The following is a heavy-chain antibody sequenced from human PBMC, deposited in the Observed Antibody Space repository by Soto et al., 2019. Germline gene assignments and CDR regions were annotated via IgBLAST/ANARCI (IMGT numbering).Heavy chain of an antibody. J-gene: IGHJ3*02. CDR2: VYFSGST. CDR3: ARGGSSDWQVALAI. D-gene: IGHD6-19*01. Sequence: SETMPVTRSVSGDSGCSVDYYWSWIRQPPGKGLEWLGHVYFSGSTNYIPSLKSRLTMSVDTAKNQFSLNLTSVTAADTAVYYCARGGSSDWQVALAIWGQGTMVTVSS. CDR1: GDSGCSVDYY. V-gene: IGHV4-61*08.